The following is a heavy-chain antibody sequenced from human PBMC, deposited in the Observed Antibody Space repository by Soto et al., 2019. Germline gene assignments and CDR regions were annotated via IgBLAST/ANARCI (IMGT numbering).Heavy chain of an antibody. Sequence: GGSLRLSCAASGFTFTMYWMHWVRQAPGKGLVWVSRVNSDGTGTTYADSVKGRFTVSRDSAKYTLYFQIDSLRVEDTAVYYCVRGDPGYSYGKLYLWGQETLFTASS. D-gene: IGHD5-18*01. CDR1: GFTFTMYW. CDR2: VNSDGTGT. V-gene: IGHV3-74*01. J-gene: IGHJ5*02. CDR3: VRGDPGYSYGKLYL.